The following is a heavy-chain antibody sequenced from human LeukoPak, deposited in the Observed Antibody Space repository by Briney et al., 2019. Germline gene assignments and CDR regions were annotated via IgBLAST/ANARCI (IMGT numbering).Heavy chain of an antibody. CDR1: GFTFSSYT. J-gene: IGHJ4*02. D-gene: IGHD4/OR15-4a*01. CDR2: ISGSGGST. CDR3: AKLTTYYFDD. Sequence: GGSLRLSCTASGFTFSSYTMSWVRQAPGKGLEWVSAISGSGGSTYYADSVKGRFTISRDNSKDTLYLQMNSLRAEDTAVYYCAKLTTYYFDDWGQGTLVTVSS. V-gene: IGHV3-23*01.